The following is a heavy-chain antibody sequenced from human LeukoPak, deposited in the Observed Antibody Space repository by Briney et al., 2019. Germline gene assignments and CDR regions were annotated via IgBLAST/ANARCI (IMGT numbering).Heavy chain of an antibody. V-gene: IGHV4-59*01. Sequence: SETLSLTCTISGGSISTYYWSWIRQPPGKGLEWIGYVYSSGSTDYNPSLKSRVTISLDTSQNQFSLNVTSITTADTAVYYCARLTYGTSWYYFDFWGQGTLVTVSS. CDR2: VYSSGST. CDR3: ARLTYGTSWYYFDF. CDR1: GGSISTYY. J-gene: IGHJ4*02. D-gene: IGHD6-19*01.